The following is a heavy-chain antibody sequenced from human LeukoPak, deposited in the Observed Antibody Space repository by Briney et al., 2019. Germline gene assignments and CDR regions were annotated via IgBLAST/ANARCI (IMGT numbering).Heavy chain of an antibody. V-gene: IGHV4-4*07. D-gene: IGHD2-2*01. J-gene: IGHJ4*02. Sequence: ASETLSLTCTVSGGSISSYYWSWIRQPAGKGLEWIGRIYTSGSTNYNPSLKSRVTVSVDTSKNQFSLKLSSVTAADTAVYYCARVTSRGSYFDYWGQGTLVTVSS. CDR1: GGSISSYY. CDR2: IYTSGST. CDR3: ARVTSRGSYFDY.